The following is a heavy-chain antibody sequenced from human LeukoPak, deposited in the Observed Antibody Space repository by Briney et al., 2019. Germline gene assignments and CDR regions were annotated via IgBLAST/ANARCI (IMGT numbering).Heavy chain of an antibody. CDR1: GFTFSSYS. CDR3: ARDSRRRDGDKDFDY. Sequence: GGSLRLSCAASGFTFSSYSMNWVRQAPGKGLEWVSFISSSGSTIYYADSVKGRFTISRDNAKNSLYLQMDSLRAEDTAVYYCARDSRRRDGDKDFDYWGQGTRVTVSS. D-gene: IGHD5-24*01. J-gene: IGHJ4*02. CDR2: ISSSGSTI. V-gene: IGHV3-48*04.